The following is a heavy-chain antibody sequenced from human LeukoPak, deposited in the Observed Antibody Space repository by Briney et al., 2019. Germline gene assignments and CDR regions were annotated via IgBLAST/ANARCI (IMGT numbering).Heavy chain of an antibody. CDR2: IYSGGST. D-gene: IGHD6-19*01. CDR3: ARDRTGYSSGWYLY. CDR1: GFTVSSNY. Sequence: GGSLRLSCAASGFTVSSNYMSWVRQAPGKGLEWVSVIYSGGSTYYADSGRGRFTISRDNSKNTLYLQMNSLRAEDTAVYYCARDRTGYSSGWYLYWGQGTLVTVSS. V-gene: IGHV3-53*01. J-gene: IGHJ4*02.